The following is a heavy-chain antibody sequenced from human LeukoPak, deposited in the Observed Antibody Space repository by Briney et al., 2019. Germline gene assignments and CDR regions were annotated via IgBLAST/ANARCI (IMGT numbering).Heavy chain of an antibody. D-gene: IGHD3-22*01. CDR1: GFTFRSYG. CDR3: ARDGLSSGLGDDAFDI. CDR2: IWYDESNK. V-gene: IGHV3-33*01. J-gene: IGHJ3*02. Sequence: GRSLRLSCAASGFTFRSYGMHWVRQAPGMGLEWVAVIWYDESNKYYADSVKGRFTISRDNSKNTLYLQMNSLRAEDTAVYYCARDGLSSGLGDDAFDIWGQGTMVTVSS.